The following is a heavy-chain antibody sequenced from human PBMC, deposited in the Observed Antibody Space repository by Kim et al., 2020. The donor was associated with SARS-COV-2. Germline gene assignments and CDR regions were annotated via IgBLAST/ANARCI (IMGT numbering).Heavy chain of an antibody. V-gene: IGHV3-21*01. CDR1: GFTFSSYS. D-gene: IGHD3-22*01. J-gene: IGHJ4*02. CDR2: ISSSSSYI. CDR3: ARALYYYDSSGYYYQPVSYFDY. Sequence: GGSLRLSCAASGFTFSSYSMNWVRQAPGKGLEWVSSISSSSSYIYYADSVKGRFTISRDNAKNSLYLQMNSLRAEDTAVYYCARALYYYDSSGYYYQPVSYFDYWGQGTLVTVSS.